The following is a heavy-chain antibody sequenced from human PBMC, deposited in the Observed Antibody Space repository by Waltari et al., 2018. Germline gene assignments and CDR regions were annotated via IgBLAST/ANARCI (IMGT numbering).Heavy chain of an antibody. CDR1: GGSISSSSYS. CDR2: IYYSGST. CDR3: AREDIVGGVAVPLGYGMDV. V-gene: IGHV4-39*07. D-gene: IGHD2-15*01. Sequence: QLQLQESGPGLVKPSETLSLTCTVSGGSISSSSYSWGWIRQPPGQGLWCIGSIYYSGSTYNIPALKMRVTRSVDTDKHQSTLPLSSVSAAATAVYYSAREDIVGGVAVPLGYGMDVWGQGTTVTVSS. J-gene: IGHJ6*02.